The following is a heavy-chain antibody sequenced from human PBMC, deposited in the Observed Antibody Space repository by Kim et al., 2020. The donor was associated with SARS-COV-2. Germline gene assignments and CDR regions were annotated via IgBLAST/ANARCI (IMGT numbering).Heavy chain of an antibody. CDR3: ASPVWPEFRYCSGGSCYSPPTTTGYYGMDV. CDR2: IDPSDSYT. CDR1: GYSFTSYW. Sequence: GESLKISCKGSGYSFTSYWISWVRQMPGKGLEWMGRIDPSDSYTNYSPSFQGHVTISADKSISTAYLQWSSLKASDTAMYYCASPVWPEFRYCSGGSCYSPPTTTGYYGMDVWGQGTTVTVSS. V-gene: IGHV5-10-1*01. D-gene: IGHD2-15*01. J-gene: IGHJ6*02.